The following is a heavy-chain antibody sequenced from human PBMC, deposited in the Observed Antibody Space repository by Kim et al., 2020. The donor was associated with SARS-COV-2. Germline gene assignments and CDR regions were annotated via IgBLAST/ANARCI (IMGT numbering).Heavy chain of an antibody. CDR1: GFIFSRYW. V-gene: IGHV3-74*01. CDR3: ATLLADYGGQSVYYGMDA. D-gene: IGHD4-17*01. J-gene: IGHJ6*02. CDR2: IDNDGSKR. Sequence: GGSLRLSCAASGFIFSRYWMHWVREVPGKGLVWVSRIDNDGSKRNYADSVKGRFTISRDNAENTLFLQMNSLRAEDTGIYYCATLLADYGGQSVYYGMDAWGQGTTVIVS.